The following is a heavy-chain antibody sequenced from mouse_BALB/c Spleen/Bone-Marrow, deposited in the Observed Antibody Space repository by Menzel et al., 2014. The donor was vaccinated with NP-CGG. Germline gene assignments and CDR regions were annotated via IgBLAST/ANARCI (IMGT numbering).Heavy chain of an antibody. CDR2: ISSGGGST. CDR1: GFAFSNYD. Sequence: VQLKDSGGGLVKPGGSLKLSCAASGFAFSNYDMSWVRQTPEKRLEWVAYISSGGGSTYSPDTVKGRFTISRDNAKNTLYLQMSSLKSEDTAMYYCARQLAYAMDYWGQGTSVTVSS. J-gene: IGHJ4*01. V-gene: IGHV5-12-1*01. D-gene: IGHD4-1*01. CDR3: ARQLAYAMDY.